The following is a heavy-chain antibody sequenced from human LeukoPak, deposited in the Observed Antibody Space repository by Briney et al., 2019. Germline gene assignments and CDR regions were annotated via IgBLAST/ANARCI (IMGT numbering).Heavy chain of an antibody. D-gene: IGHD3-10*01. CDR3: ARELGMVRGAIRYYYYYMDV. J-gene: IGHJ6*03. CDR2: IYTSGST. V-gene: IGHV4-4*07. Sequence: PSETLSLTCSVSGDSISYFYWSWIRQAAGKGLEWIGRIYTSGSTNYNPSLKSRVTISVDTSKNQFSLKLSSVTAADTAVYYCARELGMVRGAIRYYYYYMDVWGKGTTVTISS. CDR1: GDSISYFY.